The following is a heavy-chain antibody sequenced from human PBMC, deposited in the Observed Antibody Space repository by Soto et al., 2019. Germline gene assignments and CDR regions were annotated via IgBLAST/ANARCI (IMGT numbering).Heavy chain of an antibody. V-gene: IGHV1-2*04. CDR2: INPNSGGT. CDR3: GRAPDFWSGRNWTTTYRMVF. CDR1: GYTFTGYY. Sequence: GASVNVSCKASGYTFTGYYMHWVLQAPGQGLEWMGWINPNSGGTNYAQKFQGWATMTRDTSISTAYMALSRLRSDDTPGYYCGRAPDFWSGRNWTTTYRMVFWGEGTTVTGSS. J-gene: IGHJ6*01. D-gene: IGHD3-3*01.